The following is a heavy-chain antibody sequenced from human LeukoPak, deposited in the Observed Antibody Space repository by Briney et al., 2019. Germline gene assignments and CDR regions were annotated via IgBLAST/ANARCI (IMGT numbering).Heavy chain of an antibody. J-gene: IGHJ4*02. CDR1: GGSISSGSYY. CDR2: IYYSGST. V-gene: IGHV4-39*01. CDR3: ARVRNIVVVPAAPRDFDY. Sequence: PSETLSLTCSVSGGSISSGSYYWGWIRQPPGKGLEWIGNIYYSGSTYYSPSLKSRVTISVDTSKNQFSLKLSSVTAADTAVYYCARVRNIVVVPAAPRDFDYWGQGTLVTVSS. D-gene: IGHD2-2*01.